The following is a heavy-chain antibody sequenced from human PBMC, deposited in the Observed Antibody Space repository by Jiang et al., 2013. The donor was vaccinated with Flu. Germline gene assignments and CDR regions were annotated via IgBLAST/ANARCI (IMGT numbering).Heavy chain of an antibody. V-gene: IGHV6-1*01. Sequence: QTLSLTCDISGDSVSSISAAWNWIRQSPSRGLEWLGRTYRRRPRWYNDYAPSVEGRLIISADTSKNQFSLQLNSVTPEDTAVYYCARGAITLRIIDAFDIWGQGIMVNVSS. J-gene: IGHJ3*02. CDR1: GDSVSSISAA. D-gene: IGHD3-22*01. CDR3: ARGAITLRIIDAFDI. CDR2: TYRRRPRWYN.